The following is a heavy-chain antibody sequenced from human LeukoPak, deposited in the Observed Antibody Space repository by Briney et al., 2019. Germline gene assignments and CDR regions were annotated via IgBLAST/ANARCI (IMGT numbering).Heavy chain of an antibody. CDR1: GGSISTYY. D-gene: IGHD6-19*01. CDR2: ISYSGGT. J-gene: IGHJ5*02. Sequence: SETLSLTCSVSGGSISTYYWNYIRQSPGKGLEWIGYISYSGGTNYNPSLKSRVTISVDTSKNQFSLNLTSVTAADTAVYYCAKGAGPPWFDPWGQGTLVTVSS. V-gene: IGHV4-59*01. CDR3: AKGAGPPWFDP.